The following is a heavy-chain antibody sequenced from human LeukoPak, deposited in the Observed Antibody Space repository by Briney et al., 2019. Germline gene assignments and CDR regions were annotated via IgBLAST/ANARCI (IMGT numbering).Heavy chain of an antibody. CDR1: GGSISSGSYY. CDR3: ARGIYGSGIRAGYYMDV. Sequence: SETLSLTCTVSGGSISSGSYYWSWIRQPAGKGLEWIGRIYTSGSTNYNPSLKSRVTISVDTSKNQFSLKLSSVTAADTAVYYCARGIYGSGIRAGYYMDVWGKGTTVTISS. D-gene: IGHD3-10*01. J-gene: IGHJ6*03. V-gene: IGHV4-61*02. CDR2: IYTSGST.